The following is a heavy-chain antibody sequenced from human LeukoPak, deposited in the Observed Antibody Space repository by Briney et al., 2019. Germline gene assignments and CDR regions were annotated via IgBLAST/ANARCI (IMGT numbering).Heavy chain of an antibody. CDR3: PKEGAYPLLTYDS. CDR2: INQDGSKK. D-gene: IGHD1-26*01. Sequence: GGSLRLSCAASGFTFSSYWMNWVRQAPGKGLEWVANINQDGSKKFYVDSVKGRFTISRDNAKNSLYLQMNSLRAEETAVYYCPKEGAYPLLTYDSWAQGPLVPVSS. V-gene: IGHV3-7*01. CDR1: GFTFSSYW. J-gene: IGHJ5*01.